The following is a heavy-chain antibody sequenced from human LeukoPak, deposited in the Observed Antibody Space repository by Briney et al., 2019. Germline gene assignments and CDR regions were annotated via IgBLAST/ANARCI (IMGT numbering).Heavy chain of an antibody. CDR2: ISGSGGST. J-gene: IGHJ4*02. CDR3: AKENHYYGSGSPFDY. V-gene: IGHV3-23*01. D-gene: IGHD3-10*01. Sequence: GGSLRPSCAASGFTFSSYARSWVRQAPGKGLEWVSAISGSGGSTYYADSVKGRFTISRDNSKNTLYLQMNSLRAEDTAVYYCAKENHYYGSGSPFDYWGQGTLVTVSS. CDR1: GFTFSSYA.